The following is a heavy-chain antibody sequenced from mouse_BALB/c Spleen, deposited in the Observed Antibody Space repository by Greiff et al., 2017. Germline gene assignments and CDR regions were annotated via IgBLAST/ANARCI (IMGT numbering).Heavy chain of an antibody. J-gene: IGHJ2*01. V-gene: IGHV14-3*02. CDR2: IDPANGNT. CDR1: GFNIKDYY. CDR3: ARVLRQYYFDY. D-gene: IGHD1-1*01. Sequence: VQLQQSGAELVRSGASVKLSCTASGFNIKDYYMHWVKQRPEQGLEWIGRIDPANGNTKYDPKFQGKATITADTSSNTAYLQLSSLTSEDTAVYYCARVLRQYYFDYWGQGTTLTVSS.